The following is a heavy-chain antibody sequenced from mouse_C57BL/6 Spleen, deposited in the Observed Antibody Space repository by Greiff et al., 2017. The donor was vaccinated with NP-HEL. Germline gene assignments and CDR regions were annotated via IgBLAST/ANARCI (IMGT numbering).Heavy chain of an antibody. V-gene: IGHV5-17*01. Sequence: EVQLVESGGGLVKPGGSLKLSCAASGFIFSDYGMHWVRQAPEKGLEWVAYISSGSSTIYYADTVKGRFTISRDNAKNTLFLQMTSLRSEDTAMYYCARYRLGYAMDYWGQGTSVTVSS. CDR2: ISSGSSTI. CDR3: ARYRLGYAMDY. CDR1: GFIFSDYG. J-gene: IGHJ4*01. D-gene: IGHD2-13*01.